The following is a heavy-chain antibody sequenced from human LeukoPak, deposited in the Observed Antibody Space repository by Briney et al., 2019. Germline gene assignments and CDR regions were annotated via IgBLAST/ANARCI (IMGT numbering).Heavy chain of an antibody. Sequence: PGGSLRLSCAASGFTFSSYSMNWVRQAPGKGLEWVSSISSSSSYIYYADSVKGRFTISRDNSKNTLYLQMNSLRAEDTAVYYCARGGGYYDSSGYYFYWGQGTLVTVSS. CDR3: ARGGGYYDSSGYYFY. V-gene: IGHV3-21*01. D-gene: IGHD3-22*01. J-gene: IGHJ4*02. CDR2: ISSSSSYI. CDR1: GFTFSSYS.